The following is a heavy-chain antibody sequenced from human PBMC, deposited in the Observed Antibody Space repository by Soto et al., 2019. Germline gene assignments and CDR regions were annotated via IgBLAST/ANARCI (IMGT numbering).Heavy chain of an antibody. Sequence: EVQLLESGGGLVQPGGSLRLSCAASGFTSSSYAMSWVRQAPGKGLEWVSTISGSGGYTYYADSVKGRFTISRDNSKNTVYLQMNSLRAEDTAVYYCAKAQAAVAGDYFDYWGQGTLVTVSS. CDR2: ISGSGGYT. CDR3: AKAQAAVAGDYFDY. CDR1: GFTSSSYA. J-gene: IGHJ4*02. V-gene: IGHV3-23*01. D-gene: IGHD6-19*01.